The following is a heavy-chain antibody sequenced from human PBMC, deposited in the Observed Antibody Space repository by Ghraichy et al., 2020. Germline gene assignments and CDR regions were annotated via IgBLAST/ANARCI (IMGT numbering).Heavy chain of an antibody. D-gene: IGHD6-19*01. Sequence: GGLRLSCAASGFTFSDYYMSWIRQAPGKGLEWVSYISSSSSYTNYADSVKGRFTISRDNAKNSLYLQMNSLRAEDTAVYYCARDPIRYSSGWYPPNYYMDVWGYWTTVTVSS. J-gene: IGHJ6*03. CDR3: ARDPIRYSSGWYPPNYYMDV. CDR1: GFTFSDYY. CDR2: ISSSSSYT. V-gene: IGHV3-11*06.